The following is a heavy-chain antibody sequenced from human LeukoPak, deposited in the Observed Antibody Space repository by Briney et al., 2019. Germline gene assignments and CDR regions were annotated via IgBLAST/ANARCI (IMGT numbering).Heavy chain of an antibody. D-gene: IGHD3-22*01. CDR3: AKDKGVYDSSGYYYCYFDY. CDR1: GFTFSSYA. CDR2: ISGSGGST. V-gene: IGHV3-23*01. J-gene: IGHJ4*02. Sequence: GGSLRLSCAASGFTFSSYAMSWVRQAPGKGLEWVSAISGSGGSTYYADSVKGRFTISRDNSKNTLYLQMNSLRAEDTAVYYCAKDKGVYDSSGYYYCYFDYWGQGTLVTVSS.